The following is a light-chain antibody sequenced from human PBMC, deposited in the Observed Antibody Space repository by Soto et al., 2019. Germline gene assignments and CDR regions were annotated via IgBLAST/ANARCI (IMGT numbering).Light chain of an antibody. Sequence: QSVLTQPPSASWSPGQSITISCTGTSSDVGGYNYVSWYQQHPGKAPRLVIYEVTKRPSGVPDRFSGSKSGNTASLTVSGLQADDEADYYCSSFSGFSTVFGTGTKLTVL. J-gene: IGLJ1*01. V-gene: IGLV2-8*01. CDR1: SSDVGGYNY. CDR2: EVT. CDR3: SSFSGFSTV.